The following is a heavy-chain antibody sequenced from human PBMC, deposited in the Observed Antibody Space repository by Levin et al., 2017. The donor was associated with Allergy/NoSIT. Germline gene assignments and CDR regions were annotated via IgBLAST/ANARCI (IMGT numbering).Heavy chain of an antibody. CDR1: GFSFSDYE. Sequence: SCAASGFSFSDYEMNWVRQAPGKRLEWISYSSRSGSAIYYADSVKGRFTMSRDNAQNSLYLQMDRLRAEDPAVYYCARRPLSGVYGVYYYYGLDVWGQGTTVTVSS. CDR2: SSRSGSAI. CDR3: ARRPLSGVYGVYYYYGLDV. D-gene: IGHD2-8*02. J-gene: IGHJ6*02. V-gene: IGHV3-48*03.